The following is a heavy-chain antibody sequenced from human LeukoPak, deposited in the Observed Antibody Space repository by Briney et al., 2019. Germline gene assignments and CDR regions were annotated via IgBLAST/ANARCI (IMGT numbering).Heavy chain of an antibody. V-gene: IGHV4-34*01. Sequence: PSETLSLTCAVYGRSFSGYYWSWIRQPPGKGLEWIGEINHSGSTNYNPSLKSRVTISVDTSKNQFSLKLSSVTAADTAVYYCARDHYGDYMDYWGQGTLVTVSS. CDR2: INHSGST. CDR3: ARDHYGDYMDY. CDR1: GRSFSGYY. J-gene: IGHJ4*02. D-gene: IGHD4-17*01.